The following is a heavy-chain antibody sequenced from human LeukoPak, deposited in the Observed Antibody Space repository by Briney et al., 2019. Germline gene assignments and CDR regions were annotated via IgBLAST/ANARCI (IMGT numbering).Heavy chain of an antibody. CDR1: GITFSRFW. D-gene: IGHD6-19*01. Sequence: PGGSLRLSCAASGITFSRFWMSWVRQAPGKGLEWVSAISGSGGSTYYADSVKGRFTISRDNSKNTLYLQMNSLRAEDTAVYYCAKVTIAVAGDYFDYWGQGTLVTVSS. J-gene: IGHJ4*02. V-gene: IGHV3-23*01. CDR3: AKVTIAVAGDYFDY. CDR2: ISGSGGST.